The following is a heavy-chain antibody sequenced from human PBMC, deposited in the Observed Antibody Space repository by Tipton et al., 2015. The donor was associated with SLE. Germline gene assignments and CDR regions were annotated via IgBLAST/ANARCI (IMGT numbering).Heavy chain of an antibody. V-gene: IGHV4-61*05. J-gene: IGHJ5*02. CDR1: GDSISRNFYY. CDR2: IYYSGST. Sequence: TLSLTCNVSGDSISRNFYYWGWIRQPPGKGLEWIGDIYYSGSTNYNPSLKSRVTISVDTSKNQFSLKLSSVTAADTAVYYCARFQGNWNWFDPWGQGTLVTVSS. CDR3: ARFQGNWNWFDP. D-gene: IGHD1-20*01.